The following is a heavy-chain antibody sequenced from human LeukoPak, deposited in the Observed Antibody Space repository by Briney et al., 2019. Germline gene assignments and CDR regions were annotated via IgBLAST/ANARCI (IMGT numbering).Heavy chain of an antibody. CDR2: ISGSGDST. J-gene: IGHJ4*02. CDR3: VKDYSTIAAAANPLFDY. V-gene: IGHV3-23*01. Sequence: GGSLRLSCAASGFTFSSYAMNWVRQAPGKGLEWVSTISGSGDSTYYADSVKGRFTISRDNSKNTLYLEMNSLRAEDTAVYYCVKDYSTIAAAANPLFDYWGQGALVTVSS. CDR1: GFTFSSYA. D-gene: IGHD6-13*01.